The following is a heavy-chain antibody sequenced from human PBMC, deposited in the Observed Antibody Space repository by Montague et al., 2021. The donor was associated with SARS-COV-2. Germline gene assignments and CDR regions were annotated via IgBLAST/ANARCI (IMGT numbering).Heavy chain of an antibody. CDR1: GGSFSGYY. V-gene: IGHV4-34*01. J-gene: IGHJ6*02. Sequence: SETLSLTCAVYGGSFSGYYWSWIRQPPGKGLEWIGEINHSGSTNFNPSLKSRLTISVDTSKSQFSLKVSSVTAADTGVYYCARALFLNQDVWGQGTTVIVSS. CDR2: INHSGST. CDR3: ARALFLNQDV.